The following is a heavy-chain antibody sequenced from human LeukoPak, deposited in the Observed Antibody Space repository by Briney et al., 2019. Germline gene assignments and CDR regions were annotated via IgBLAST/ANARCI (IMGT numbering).Heavy chain of an antibody. CDR1: GHTFTDYY. V-gene: IGHV1-2*02. D-gene: IGHD2-15*01. Sequence: ASVKVSCKASGHTFTDYYMYWVRQAPGQGLEWMGWSNPHNIGTNYAQKFQSRVTLTRDTSISTAYMELSSLRAADTAVYYCAKAGHCSGGSCSDWFDPCGQGTLVTVYS. CDR2: SNPHNIGT. J-gene: IGHJ5*02. CDR3: AKAGHCSGGSCSDWFDP.